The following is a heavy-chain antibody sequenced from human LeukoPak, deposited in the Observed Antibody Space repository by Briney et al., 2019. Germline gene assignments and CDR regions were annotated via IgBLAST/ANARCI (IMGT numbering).Heavy chain of an antibody. CDR3: ARDRDGSGSSTFDY. D-gene: IGHD3-10*01. CDR2: IWYDGSNK. J-gene: IGHJ4*02. Sequence: GGSLRLSCAASGFTFSSYGMHWVRQAPGKGLEWVAVIWYDGSNKYYADSVKGRFTISRDNSKNTLYLQMNSLRAEDTAVYYCARDRDGSGSSTFDYWGQGTLVTVSS. CDR1: GFTFSSYG. V-gene: IGHV3-33*01.